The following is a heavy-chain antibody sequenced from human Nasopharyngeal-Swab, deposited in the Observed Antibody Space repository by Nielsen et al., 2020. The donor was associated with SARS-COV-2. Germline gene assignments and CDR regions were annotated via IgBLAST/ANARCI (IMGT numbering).Heavy chain of an antibody. D-gene: IGHD4-17*01. J-gene: IGHJ4*02. CDR1: GFTFSSYG. CDR2: IRYDGSNK. Sequence: GESLKISCAASGFTFSSYGMHWVRQAPGKGLEWVAFIRYDGSNKYYADSVKGRFTTSRDNSKNTLYLQMNSLRAEDTAVYYCAKDGDRDGYGDFCLDYWGQGTLVTVSS. CDR3: AKDGDRDGYGDFCLDY. V-gene: IGHV3-30*02.